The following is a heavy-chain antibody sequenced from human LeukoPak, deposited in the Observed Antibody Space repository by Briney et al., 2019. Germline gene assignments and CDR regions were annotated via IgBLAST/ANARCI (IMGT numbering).Heavy chain of an antibody. CDR3: AAAAMVTGRDPGDFDY. Sequence: SQTLSLTSTVSGCSISCGDYYRRSPRQPPGKGLEWIGYIYYSGSTYNNPSLKSRVTLSVDTSKNQFSLKLSSVNAADTAVYYCAAAAMVTGRDPGDFDYWGQGTLVTVSS. J-gene: IGHJ4*02. D-gene: IGHD5-18*01. V-gene: IGHV4-30-4*01. CDR2: IYYSGST. CDR1: GCSISCGDYY.